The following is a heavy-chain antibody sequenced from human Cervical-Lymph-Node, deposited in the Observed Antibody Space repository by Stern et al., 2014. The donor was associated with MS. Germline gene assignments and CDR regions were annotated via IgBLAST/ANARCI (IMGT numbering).Heavy chain of an antibody. CDR3: ATDDLNARSSAPIAY. CDR1: GSTFSSSI. Sequence: QMQLVESGPEVKKPGTSVKVSCKASGSTFSSSIVQWVRQAPGQRLEWIGWIVVCSGNTNYAQKFQERVTITRDRATSTAYMELNSLRFGDTAVYYCATDDLNARSSAPIAYWGQGTLVT. V-gene: IGHV1-58*01. J-gene: IGHJ4*02. CDR2: IVVCSGNT.